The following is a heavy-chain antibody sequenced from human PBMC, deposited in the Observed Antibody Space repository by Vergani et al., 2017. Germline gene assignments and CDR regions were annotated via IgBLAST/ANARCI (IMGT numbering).Heavy chain of an antibody. J-gene: IGHJ4*02. CDR2: IYYSGST. Sequence: QVQLQQWGAGLLKPSETLSLICTVSGGSISSSSYYWGWIRQPPGKGLEWIGRIYYSGSTYYNPSLKSRVTISVDTSKNQFSLKLSSVTAADTAVYYCARHSGTTSYFDYWGQGTLVTVSS. V-gene: IGHV4-39*01. CDR1: GGSISSSSYY. CDR3: ARHSGTTSYFDY. D-gene: IGHD1-7*01.